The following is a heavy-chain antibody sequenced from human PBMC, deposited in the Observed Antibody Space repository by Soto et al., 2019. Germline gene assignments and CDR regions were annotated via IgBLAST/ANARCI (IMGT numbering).Heavy chain of an antibody. J-gene: IGHJ6*03. D-gene: IGHD6-13*01. CDR3: ARDGSSSSYMDV. CDR2: ISYSGDNI. Sequence: QVQLVESGGGLVKPGGSLRLSCAASGFTFSDYSMSWIRQAPGKGLEWVSYISYSGDNINYADSVKGRFTISRDNAKNSLYLQRNSLRAEDTAVYYCARDGSSSSYMDVWGKGTTVTVSS. V-gene: IGHV3-11*01. CDR1: GFTFSDYS.